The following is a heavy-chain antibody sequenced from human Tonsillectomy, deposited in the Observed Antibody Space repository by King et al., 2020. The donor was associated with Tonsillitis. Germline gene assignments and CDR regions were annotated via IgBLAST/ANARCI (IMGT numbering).Heavy chain of an antibody. CDR3: ARQSYCTNGVCYTGGVDAFDI. Sequence: VQLQESGPGLVKPSQTLSLTCTVSGGSISSGGYYWSWIRPHPGKGLEWIGYIFYSGSTYYNPSLKSRVTISVDTPTNQFSLKLSSVTAADTAVYYCARQSYCTNGVCYTGGVDAFDIWGQGTMVTVSS. CDR1: GGSISSGGYY. V-gene: IGHV4-31*03. J-gene: IGHJ3*02. CDR2: IFYSGST. D-gene: IGHD2-8*01.